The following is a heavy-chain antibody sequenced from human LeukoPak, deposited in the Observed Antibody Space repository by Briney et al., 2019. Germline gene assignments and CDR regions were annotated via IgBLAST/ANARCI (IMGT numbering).Heavy chain of an antibody. CDR2: ISSNGGST. J-gene: IGHJ6*03. CDR1: GFTFSSYA. Sequence: GGSLRLSCAASGFTFSSYAMHWVRQAPGKGLEYVSAISSNGGSTYYANSVKGRFTISRDNSKNTLYLQMGSLRAEDMAVYYCARDFGAAGSPTIYYYYMDVWGKGTTVTVSS. D-gene: IGHD3-16*01. CDR3: ARDFGAAGSPTIYYYYMDV. V-gene: IGHV3-64*01.